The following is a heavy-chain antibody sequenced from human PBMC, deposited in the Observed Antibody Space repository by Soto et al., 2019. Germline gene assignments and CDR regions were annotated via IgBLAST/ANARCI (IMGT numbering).Heavy chain of an antibody. CDR2: ISGGGGST. Sequence: EVQLLESGGSLVQPGGSLRLSCAASGFSFSSYAMSWVRQAPGKGLEWVSAISGGGGSTYYADSVKGRFTISRDNSKNTLYLQMNSLRAEDTAVYYCAKRYSSGWSDSQHWGQGTLVTVSS. D-gene: IGHD6-19*01. V-gene: IGHV3-23*01. CDR3: AKRYSSGWSDSQH. CDR1: GFSFSSYA. J-gene: IGHJ1*01.